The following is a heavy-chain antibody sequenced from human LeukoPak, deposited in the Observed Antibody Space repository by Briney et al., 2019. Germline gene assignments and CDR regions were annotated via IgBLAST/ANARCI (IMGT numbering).Heavy chain of an antibody. Sequence: SEALSLTCTVSGGSISSYFWSWIRQPPGKGLEWIGYIDYSGSTNYNPSLKSRVTISVDTSKNQFSLKLSSVTAADTAVYYCARAPAREQFKSGFDYWGQGTLVTVSS. D-gene: IGHD6-19*01. CDR1: GGSISSYF. CDR2: IDYSGST. J-gene: IGHJ4*02. V-gene: IGHV4-59*12. CDR3: ARAPAREQFKSGFDY.